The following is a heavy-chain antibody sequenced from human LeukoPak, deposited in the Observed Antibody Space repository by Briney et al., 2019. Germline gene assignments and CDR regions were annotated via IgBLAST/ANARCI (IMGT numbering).Heavy chain of an antibody. CDR3: AKDLRTGLVVIGFDY. CDR1: GFTFSSYA. Sequence: GGSLRLSCAASGFTFSSYAMSWVRQAPGKGLEWVSDISGSGGSTYYADSVKGRFTISRDNSKNTLYLQMNSLRAEDTAVYYCAKDLRTGLVVIGFDYWGQGTLVTVSS. CDR2: ISGSGGST. V-gene: IGHV3-23*01. D-gene: IGHD3-22*01. J-gene: IGHJ4*02.